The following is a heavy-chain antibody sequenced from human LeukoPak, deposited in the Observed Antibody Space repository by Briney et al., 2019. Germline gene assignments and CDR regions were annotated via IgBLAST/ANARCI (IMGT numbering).Heavy chain of an antibody. CDR2: IIPILGIA. V-gene: IGHV1-69*04. Sequence: SVKVSCKASGGTFSSYAISWVRQAPGQGLEWMGRIIPILGIANYAQKFQGRVTITADKSTSTAYMELSSLRSEDTAVYYCARTPSGWYYFDYWGQGTLVTVSS. D-gene: IGHD6-19*01. CDR1: GGTFSSYA. J-gene: IGHJ4*02. CDR3: ARTPSGWYYFDY.